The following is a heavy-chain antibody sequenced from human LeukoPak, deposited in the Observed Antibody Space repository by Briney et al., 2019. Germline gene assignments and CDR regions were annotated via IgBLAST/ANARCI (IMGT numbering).Heavy chain of an antibody. CDR3: ARGPYYYDSSGFDY. CDR2: ISSSSSYI. Sequence: GGSLRLSCAASGFTFSSYEMNWVRQAPGKGLEWVSSISSSSSYIYYADSVKGRFTISRDNAKNSLYLQMNSLRAEDTAVYYCARGPYYYDSSGFDYWGQGTLVTVSS. J-gene: IGHJ4*02. D-gene: IGHD3-22*01. CDR1: GFTFSSYE. V-gene: IGHV3-21*01.